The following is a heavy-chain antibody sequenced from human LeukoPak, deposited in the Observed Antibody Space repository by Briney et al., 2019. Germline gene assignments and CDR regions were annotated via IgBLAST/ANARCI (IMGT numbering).Heavy chain of an antibody. J-gene: IGHJ4*02. CDR1: GYTFTGFY. V-gene: IGHV1-2*02. Sequence: ASVKVSCKASGYTFTGFYIHWVRQAPGQGLEWRGWINPNSGCTGQGLEWMGWINPNSGGTNYAQQFQGRVTMPRDTSISTAYMELSSLRSDDTAVYYCARLRGSSWSLDYWGQGTLVTVSS. D-gene: IGHD6-13*01. CDR2: INPNSGGT. CDR3: ARLRGSSWSLDY.